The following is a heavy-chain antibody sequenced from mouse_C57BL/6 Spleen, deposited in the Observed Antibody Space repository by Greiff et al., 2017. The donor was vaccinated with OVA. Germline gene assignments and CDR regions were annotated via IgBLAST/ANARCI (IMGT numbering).Heavy chain of an antibody. CDR1: GFTFSDYY. Sequence: EVKLVESEGGLVQPGSSMKLSCTASGFTFSDYYMAWVRQVPEKGLEWVANINYDGSSTYYLDSLKSRFTISRDNAKNILYLQMSSLKSEDTATYYCAREASYGNYDYWGQGTTLTVSS. V-gene: IGHV5-16*01. CDR3: AREASYGNYDY. D-gene: IGHD2-10*01. CDR2: INYDGSST. J-gene: IGHJ2*01.